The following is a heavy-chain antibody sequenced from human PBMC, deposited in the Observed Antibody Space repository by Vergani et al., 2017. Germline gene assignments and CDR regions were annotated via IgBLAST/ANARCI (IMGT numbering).Heavy chain of an antibody. J-gene: IGHJ6*03. CDR2: IDHTGRP. CDR3: ARVKTETNGHLYYYDYMDV. Sequence: QVQLQQWGGGLLKPSETLSLTCVVNGGSFTSYHWTWMRQSPGEGLEWVGDIDHTGRPDYNPSLKSRLTMSVDKSRNQLSLTLNSVTATDTAIYFCARVKTETNGHLYYYDYMDVWGQGTAVTVS. D-gene: IGHD2-8*01. V-gene: IGHV4-34*01. CDR1: GGSFTSYH.